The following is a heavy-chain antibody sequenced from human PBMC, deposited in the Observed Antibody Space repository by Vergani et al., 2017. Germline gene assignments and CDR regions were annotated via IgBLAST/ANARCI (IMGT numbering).Heavy chain of an antibody. D-gene: IGHD3-3*01. CDR3: ARAPITIFGVVNWFDP. V-gene: IGHV4-39*01. Sequence: QVQLQESGPGLVKPSETLSLTCTVSGGSISSSSYYWGWIRQPPGKGLEWIGSIYYSGSTYYNPSLKSRVTISVDTSKNQFSLKLSSVTAADTAVYYCARAPITIFGVVNWFDPWGQGTLVTVSS. CDR1: GGSISSSSYY. CDR2: IYYSGST. J-gene: IGHJ5*02.